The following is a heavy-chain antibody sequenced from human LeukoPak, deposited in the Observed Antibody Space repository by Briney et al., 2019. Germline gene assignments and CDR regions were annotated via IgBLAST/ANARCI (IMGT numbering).Heavy chain of an antibody. CDR2: IRYDGSTK. CDR1: GFTFSTYG. CDR3: AKGAYYDSSGYSFDY. J-gene: IGHJ4*02. Sequence: PGGSLRLSCAASGFTFSTYGMHWVRQAPGKGLEWVAFIRYDGSTKYYADLVKGRFTISRDNSKNTLYLQMNSLRAEDTAVYYCAKGAYYDSSGYSFDYWGQGTLVTVSS. V-gene: IGHV3-30*02. D-gene: IGHD3-22*01.